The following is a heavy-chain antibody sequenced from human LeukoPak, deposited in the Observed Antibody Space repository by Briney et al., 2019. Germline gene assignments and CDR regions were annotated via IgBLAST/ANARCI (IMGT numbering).Heavy chain of an antibody. CDR2: ISYDGSNK. Sequence: GRSLRLSCAASGFTFSSYGMHWVRQAPGKGLEWVAVISYDGSNKYYADSVKGRFTISRDNSKNTLYLQMNSLRAEDTAVYYCARVLGYLQFDYWGQGTLVTVSS. CDR3: ARVLGYLQFDY. J-gene: IGHJ4*02. CDR1: GFTFSSYG. D-gene: IGHD1-1*01. V-gene: IGHV3-30*03.